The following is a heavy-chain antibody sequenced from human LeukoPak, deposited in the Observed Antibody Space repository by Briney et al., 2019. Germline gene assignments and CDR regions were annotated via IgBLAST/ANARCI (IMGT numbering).Heavy chain of an antibody. Sequence: KPGGSLRLSCAASGFTFRDYYMTWIRQAPGKGLEWVSYISSSGSGIYNADSVKGRFTISRDNAKNSLYLQMNSLRAEDTAVYYCARAFNDGFDTWGQGTVVTVSS. CDR3: ARAFNDGFDT. CDR2: ISSSGSGI. J-gene: IGHJ3*02. V-gene: IGHV3-11*04. CDR1: GFTFRDYY.